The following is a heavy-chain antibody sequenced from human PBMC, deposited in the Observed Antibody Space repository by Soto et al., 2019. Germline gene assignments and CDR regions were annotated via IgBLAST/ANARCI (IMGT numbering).Heavy chain of an antibody. CDR3: AVRAITDYYYGMDV. J-gene: IGHJ6*02. V-gene: IGHV4-39*01. CDR1: GGSISSSSYY. CDR2: IYYSGST. Sequence: SETLSLTCTVSGGSISSSSYYWGWIRQPPGKGLEWIGSIYYSGSTYYNPSLKSRVTISVDTSKNQFSLKLSSVTAADTAVYYCAVRAITDYYYGMDVWGQGTTVTVSS. D-gene: IGHD3-10*01.